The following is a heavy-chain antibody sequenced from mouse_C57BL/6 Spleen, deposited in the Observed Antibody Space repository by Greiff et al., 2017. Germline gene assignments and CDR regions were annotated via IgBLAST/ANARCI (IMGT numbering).Heavy chain of an antibody. CDR1: GYSITSGYY. Sequence: VQLKQSGPGLVKPSQSLSLTCSVTGYSITSGYYWNWIRQFPGNKLEWMGYISYDGSNNYNPSLKNRISITRDTSKNQFFLKLNSVTTEDTATYYCATDYYGSRFDYWGQGTTLTVSS. D-gene: IGHD1-1*01. CDR3: ATDYYGSRFDY. J-gene: IGHJ2*01. V-gene: IGHV3-6*01. CDR2: ISYDGSN.